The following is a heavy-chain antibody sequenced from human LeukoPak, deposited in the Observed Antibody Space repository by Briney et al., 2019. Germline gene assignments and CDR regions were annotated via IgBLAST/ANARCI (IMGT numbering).Heavy chain of an antibody. D-gene: IGHD6-19*01. CDR2: ISYDGSDK. Sequence: GGSLRLSCAASGFTFSSYGMHWVRQAPGKGLEWVAVISYDGSDKYYTDSVKGRFTISRDNAKNSLYLQMNSLRAEDTAVYYCARDPSNTSGRYPYFDNWGQGTLVTVSS. V-gene: IGHV3-30*03. CDR1: GFTFSSYG. CDR3: ARDPSNTSGRYPYFDN. J-gene: IGHJ4*02.